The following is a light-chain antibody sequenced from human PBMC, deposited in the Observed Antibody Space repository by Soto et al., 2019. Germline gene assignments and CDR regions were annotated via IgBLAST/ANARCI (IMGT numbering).Light chain of an antibody. J-gene: IGKJ2*01. Sequence: TVLTQSPATLSVSPGERATFSCKASQSVTPNLAWYQQKPGQVPRLLIYGAFTRATGIPARFSGSGSGTEFTLSISSLQSEDFAIYHCQQYHSWPHTFGQGTKLEIK. V-gene: IGKV3-15*01. CDR2: GAF. CDR1: QSVTPN. CDR3: QQYHSWPHT.